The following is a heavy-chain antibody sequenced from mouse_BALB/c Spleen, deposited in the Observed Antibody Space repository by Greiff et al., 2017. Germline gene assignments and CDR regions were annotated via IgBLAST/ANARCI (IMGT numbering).Heavy chain of an antibody. CDR2: IDPETGGT. Sequence: VQLQQSGAELVRPGASVTLSCKASGYTFTDYEMHWVKQTPVHGLEWIGAIDPETGGTAYNQKFKGKATLTADKSSSTAYMELRSLTSEDSAVYYYTRGGYDMFAYWGQGTLVTVSA. V-gene: IGHV1-15*01. CDR3: TRGGYDMFAY. J-gene: IGHJ3*01. CDR1: GYTFTDYE. D-gene: IGHD2-2*01.